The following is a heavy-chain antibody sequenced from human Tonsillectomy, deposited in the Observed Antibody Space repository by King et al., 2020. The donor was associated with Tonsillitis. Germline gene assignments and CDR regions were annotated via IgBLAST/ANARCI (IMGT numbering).Heavy chain of an antibody. CDR3: VKEKSGRGWDFDY. CDR1: GFTFSSYA. V-gene: IGHV3-64D*06. Sequence: VQLVESGGGLVQPGGSLRLSCSASGFTFSSYAMHWVRQAPGKGLEYVSAISSNGGSTYYADSVKGRFTISRDNSKNTLYLQMSSLRAEDTAVYYCVKEKSGRGWDFDYWGQGTLFTVSS. J-gene: IGHJ4*02. D-gene: IGHD6-19*01. CDR2: ISSNGGST.